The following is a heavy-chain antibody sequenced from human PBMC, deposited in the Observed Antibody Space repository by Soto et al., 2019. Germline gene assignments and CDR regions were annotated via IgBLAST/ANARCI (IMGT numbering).Heavy chain of an antibody. J-gene: IGHJ6*02. D-gene: IGHD3-22*01. CDR2: IIPIFGTA. V-gene: IGHV1-69*01. CDR3: ARERAESYDSSGYIYYYYGMDV. CDR1: GGTFSSYA. Sequence: QVQLVQSGAEVKKPGSSVKVSCKASGGTFSSYAISWVRQAPGQGLEWMGGIIPIFGTANYAQKFQGRVTITADETTSTAYMELSSLRSEDTAVYYCARERAESYDSSGYIYYYYGMDVWGQGTTVTVSS.